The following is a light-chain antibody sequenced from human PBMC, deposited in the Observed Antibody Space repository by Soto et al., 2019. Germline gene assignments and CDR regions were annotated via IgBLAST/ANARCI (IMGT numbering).Light chain of an antibody. Sequence: VLTQSPATLSWSPGERATLSCRASQTITTELAWYQQKPGQPPRLXXDYXSNMATGSPARLSGSGSGTDFTLTISSLEPDDFVVYYCQQRHSGTRTFGQGTKVDIK. V-gene: IGKV3-11*01. CDR2: YXS. CDR3: QQRHSGTRT. CDR1: QTITTE. J-gene: IGKJ1*01.